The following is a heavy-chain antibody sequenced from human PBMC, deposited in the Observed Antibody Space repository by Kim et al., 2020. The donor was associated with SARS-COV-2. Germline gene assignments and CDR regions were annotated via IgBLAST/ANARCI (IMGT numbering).Heavy chain of an antibody. D-gene: IGHD2-15*01. CDR1: GHTFTRDS. V-gene: IGHV1-3*01. CDR2: IDCGNGNT. Sequence: ASVKVSCKTSGHTFTRDSIHWVRQAPGQRLEWMGGIDCGNGNTIYSQKFQGRVTFTTDTSASTAYMELSSLRSEDSAAYYCLGGYYFDYWAREPWSPSPQ. CDR3: LGGYYFDY. J-gene: IGHJ4*02.